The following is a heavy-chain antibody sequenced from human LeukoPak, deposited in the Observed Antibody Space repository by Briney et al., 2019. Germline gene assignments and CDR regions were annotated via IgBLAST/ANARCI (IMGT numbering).Heavy chain of an antibody. Sequence: SETLSLTCTVSGASFSSSTYYWGWIRQPPGKGLEWIGSIYYSGSTYYNPSLKSRVTMSVDTSKHQFSLKLSSVTAADTAVYYCARHAGGIAAAGTRPFDYWGQGTLVTVSS. D-gene: IGHD6-13*01. CDR1: GASFSSSTYY. J-gene: IGHJ4*02. V-gene: IGHV4-39*01. CDR2: IYYSGST. CDR3: ARHAGGIAAAGTRPFDY.